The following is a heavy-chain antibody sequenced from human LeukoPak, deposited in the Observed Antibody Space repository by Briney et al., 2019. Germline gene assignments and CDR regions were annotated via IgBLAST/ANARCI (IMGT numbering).Heavy chain of an antibody. J-gene: IGHJ4*02. CDR1: GGSISSGGYY. CDR3: ARGPFNYGSRGRYFDY. V-gene: IGHV4-31*03. Sequence: PAETRSLTCTVSGGSISSGGYYWSCIRRYQGKGLEWIAYIYYRGSTYTNPSLTSRVTISVYTSKTQFSLNLNSVTAADTAVYYCARGPFNYGSRGRYFDYWGQGTLVTVSS. D-gene: IGHD3-10*01. CDR2: IYYRGST.